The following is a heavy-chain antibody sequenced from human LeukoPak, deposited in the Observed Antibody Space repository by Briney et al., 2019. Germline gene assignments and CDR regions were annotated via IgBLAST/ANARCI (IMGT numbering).Heavy chain of an antibody. CDR3: ARDGGSGWYSDY. CDR2: ISWNGGNT. D-gene: IGHD6-19*01. V-gene: IGHV3-20*01. Sequence: GGSLRLSRAASGFNFDGYGMSWVRQVPGKGLEWASGISWNGGNTDYADSVKGRFTISRDSAKNSLYLQMNSLRAEDTAFYHCARDGGSGWYSDYWGQGTLVTVSS. J-gene: IGHJ4*02. CDR1: GFNFDGYG.